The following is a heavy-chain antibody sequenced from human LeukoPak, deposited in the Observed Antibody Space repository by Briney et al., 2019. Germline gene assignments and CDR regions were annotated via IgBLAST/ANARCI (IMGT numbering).Heavy chain of an antibody. D-gene: IGHD1-26*01. CDR1: GGSISSYY. J-gene: IGHJ5*02. CDR2: IYTSGST. CDR3: ARDLGSGSYLVFDR. Sequence: SETLSLTCTVSGGSISSYYWSWIRQPAGKGLEWIGRIYTSGSTNYNPSLKSRVTMSVDTSKDQFSLKLSSVTAADTAVYYCARDLGSGSYLVFDRWGQGTLVTVSS. V-gene: IGHV4-4*07.